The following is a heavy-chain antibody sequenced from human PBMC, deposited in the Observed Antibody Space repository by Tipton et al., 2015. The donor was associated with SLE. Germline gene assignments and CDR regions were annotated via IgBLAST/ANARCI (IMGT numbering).Heavy chain of an antibody. D-gene: IGHD6-19*01. V-gene: IGHV4-59*11. Sequence: TLSLNCTVSGDTISDHYWSWIRQPPGKGLEWIGYISYSGSTNYSPSLKSRVTISLDTSKTQFSLKLRSVTAADTAIYYCARGGYSSGWYGDYFVYCGQGTLVTVSS. CDR2: ISYSGST. J-gene: IGHJ4*02. CDR3: ARGGYSSGWYGDYFVY. CDR1: GDTISDHY.